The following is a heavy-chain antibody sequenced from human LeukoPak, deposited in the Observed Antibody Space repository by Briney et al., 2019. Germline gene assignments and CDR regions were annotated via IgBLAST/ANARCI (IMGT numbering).Heavy chain of an antibody. V-gene: IGHV1-18*01. D-gene: IGHD6-13*01. Sequence: LWASVTVSCKASGYIFTNYGISWVRQAPGQGLEWMGWISTYNGNTNYAQKLQGRVTMTTDTSTSTAYMELRSLRSDDTAVYYCARESSFGYSSSGGFDYWGQGTLVTVSS. CDR3: ARESSFGYSSSGGFDY. J-gene: IGHJ4*02. CDR2: ISTYNGNT. CDR1: GYIFTNYG.